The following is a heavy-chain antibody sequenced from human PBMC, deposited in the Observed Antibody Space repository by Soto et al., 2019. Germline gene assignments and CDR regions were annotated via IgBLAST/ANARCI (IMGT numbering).Heavy chain of an antibody. CDR2: ISAYNGNT. J-gene: IGHJ5*02. CDR3: ARAPLYYYDSSIGH. Sequence: ASVKVSCKASGYTFTSYGISWVRQAPGQGLEWMGWISAYNGNTNYAQKLQGRVTMTTDTSTSTAYMELRSLRSDDTAVYYCARAPLYYYDSSIGHWGQGTLVTVSS. D-gene: IGHD3-22*01. V-gene: IGHV1-18*04. CDR1: GYTFTSYG.